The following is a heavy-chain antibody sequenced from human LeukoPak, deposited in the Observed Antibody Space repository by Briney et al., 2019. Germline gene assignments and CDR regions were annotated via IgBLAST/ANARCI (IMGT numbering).Heavy chain of an antibody. Sequence: GRSLRLSCAASGFTFDDYAMHWVRHAPGKGLEWVSGISWNSGSIGYADSVKGRFTISRDNAKNSLYLQMNSLRAEDTALYYCAKSYGGNSFDYWGQGTLVTVSS. J-gene: IGHJ4*02. CDR1: GFTFDDYA. D-gene: IGHD4-23*01. CDR3: AKSYGGNSFDY. V-gene: IGHV3-9*01. CDR2: ISWNSGSI.